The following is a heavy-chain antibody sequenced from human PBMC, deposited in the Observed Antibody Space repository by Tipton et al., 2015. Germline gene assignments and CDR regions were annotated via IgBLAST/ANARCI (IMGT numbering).Heavy chain of an antibody. CDR1: DESFSGYY. J-gene: IGHJ5*02. CDR3: ATGQVAVWFDP. D-gene: IGHD2-15*01. V-gene: IGHV4-34*01. Sequence: TLSLTCAVHDESFSGYYWSWNRQPPGKGLEWIGEINHTGSTKYTPSLKSRVFISVDTSKTQFSLRLSSMTAADTAVYYFATGQVAVWFDPWGQGTLVTFTS. CDR2: INHTGST.